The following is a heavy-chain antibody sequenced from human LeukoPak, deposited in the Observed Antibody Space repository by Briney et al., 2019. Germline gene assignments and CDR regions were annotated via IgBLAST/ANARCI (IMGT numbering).Heavy chain of an antibody. V-gene: IGHV1-45*02. J-gene: IGHJ4*02. CDR1: GYTFTYRY. CDR3: TQYSSSRLLGFDY. D-gene: IGHD6-13*01. Sequence: ASVKVSCKASGYTFTYRYLHWVRQAPGQALEWMGWITPFNGNTNYAQKFQDRVTITADKSTSTAYMELSSLRSEDTAVYYCTQYSSSRLLGFDYCGQGTLVTVSS. CDR2: ITPFNGNT.